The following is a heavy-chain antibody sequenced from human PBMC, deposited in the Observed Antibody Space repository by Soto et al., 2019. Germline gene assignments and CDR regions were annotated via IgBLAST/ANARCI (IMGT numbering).Heavy chain of an antibody. CDR2: IKTDGTAT. V-gene: IGHV3-74*03. CDR3: AKDLSWGQCDY. CDR1: GFTFCSYW. D-gene: IGHD3-16*01. J-gene: IGHJ4*02. Sequence: EVQLVESGGGLVQPGVSLRRSCAASGFTFCSYWMHWVRQDPGKGLVWVSSIKTDGTATQYADSVKGRFTVSRDNAKNTLYLQMNSLRAEDTAVYYCAKDLSWGQCDYWGQGTLVTVSS.